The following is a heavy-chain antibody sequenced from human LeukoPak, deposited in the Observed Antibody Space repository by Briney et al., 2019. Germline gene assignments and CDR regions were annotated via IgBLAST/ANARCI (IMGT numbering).Heavy chain of an antibody. CDR1: GYIFTSYW. J-gene: IGHJ1*01. CDR3: ARHDIGGDSSSWYIY. Sequence: GESLTISCTGSGYIFTSYWIVWVRQMPGKGLEWMGIIYPGDSETRYRPSFQGQVTISADKSISTAYLQWSSLKASDTAMYYCARHDIGGDSSSWYIYWGQGTLVTVSS. CDR2: IYPGDSET. D-gene: IGHD6-13*01. V-gene: IGHV5-51*01.